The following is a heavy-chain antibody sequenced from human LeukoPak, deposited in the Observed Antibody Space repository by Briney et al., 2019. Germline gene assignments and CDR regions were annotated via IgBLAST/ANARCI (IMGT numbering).Heavy chain of an antibody. J-gene: IGHJ4*02. CDR1: GGSISSYY. CDR3: ARYGGRSNEVGIGSLYY. Sequence: SETLSLTCTVSGGSISSYYWSWIRQPPGKGLEWIGYIYYSGSTNYNPSLKSRVIMSVDTSKNQFSLELSSVTAADTAVYYCARYGGRSNEVGIGSLYYWGQGTLVTLSS. CDR2: IYYSGST. D-gene: IGHD1-26*01. V-gene: IGHV4-59*12.